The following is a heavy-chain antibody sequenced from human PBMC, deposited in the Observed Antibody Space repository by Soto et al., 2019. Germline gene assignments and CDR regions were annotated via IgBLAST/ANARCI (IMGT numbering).Heavy chain of an antibody. Sequence: QVQLQQWGAGLLKPSETLSLNCAVYGGSFSGYYWCWIRQPPGKGLERIGEINHRGSINYNPSLKSRVTRSVDTSKNQFSRKLNSGTAADPAVFYCARGSRMTIPAASGRDCYYHGLDVWGQGTAVTVSS. D-gene: IGHD3-9*01. CDR1: GGSFSGYY. J-gene: IGHJ6*02. CDR3: ARGSRMTIPAASGRDCYYHGLDV. V-gene: IGHV4-34*01. CDR2: INHRGSI.